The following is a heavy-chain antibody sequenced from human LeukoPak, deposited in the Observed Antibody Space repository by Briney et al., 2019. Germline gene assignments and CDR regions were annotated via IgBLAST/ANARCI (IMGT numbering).Heavy chain of an antibody. V-gene: IGHV3-48*01. CDR3: ARDLKYGDSYYYYMDV. J-gene: IGHJ6*03. CDR2: ISSSSSTI. CDR1: GFTFSSYS. D-gene: IGHD4-17*01. Sequence: GGSLRLSCAASGFTFSSYSMNWVRQAPGKGLEWVSYISSSSSTIYYADSVKGRFTISRDNAKNSLYLQMNSLRAEDTAIYYCARDLKYGDSYYYYMDVWGKGTTVTVSS.